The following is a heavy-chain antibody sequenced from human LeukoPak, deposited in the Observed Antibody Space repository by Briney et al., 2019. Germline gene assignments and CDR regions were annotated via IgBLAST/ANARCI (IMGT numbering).Heavy chain of an antibody. J-gene: IGHJ4*02. D-gene: IGHD4-17*01. CDR1: VYTFTDYY. CDR3: ARMVDGDYGSDY. V-gene: IGHV1-2*02. Sequence: ASVNVSRKSSVYTFTDYYMHWVRQAPGQGLEWMGWINPNSGGTNYAQKFQGTVTMTRDTSISKAYMELSRLRSEDTAVYYCARMVDGDYGSDYWGQGTLVTVSS. CDR2: INPNSGGT.